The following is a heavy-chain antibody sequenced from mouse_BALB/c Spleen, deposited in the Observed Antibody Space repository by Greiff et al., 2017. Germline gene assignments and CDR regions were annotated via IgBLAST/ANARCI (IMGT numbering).Heavy chain of an antibody. D-gene: IGHD1-1*01. CDR3: ARRGLGSRGYYAMDY. CDR2: INPSSGYT. CDR1: GYTFTSYT. J-gene: IGHJ4*01. V-gene: IGHV1-4*01. Sequence: VKLMESGAELARPGASVKMSCKASGYTFTSYTMHWVKQRPGQGLEWIGYINPSSGYTNYNQKFKDKATLTADKSSSTAYMQLSSLTSEDSAVYYCARRGLGSRGYYAMDYWGQGTSVTVSS.